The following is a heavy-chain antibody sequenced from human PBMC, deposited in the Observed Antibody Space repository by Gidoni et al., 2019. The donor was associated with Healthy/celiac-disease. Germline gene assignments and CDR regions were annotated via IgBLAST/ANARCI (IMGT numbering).Heavy chain of an antibody. D-gene: IGHD3-22*01. CDR1: GFPVRSNY. Sequence: EVQLVESGGGLIQPGGSLQLYCAASGFPVRSNYMSWVRQAPGKGLEWVAVIYSGGSTYYADSVKGRFTISRDNSKNTLYLQMNSLRAEDTAVYYCARAPPTYDSSGYYSIGAFDIWGQGTMVTVSS. CDR2: IYSGGST. J-gene: IGHJ3*02. CDR3: ARAPPTYDSSGYYSIGAFDI. V-gene: IGHV3-53*01.